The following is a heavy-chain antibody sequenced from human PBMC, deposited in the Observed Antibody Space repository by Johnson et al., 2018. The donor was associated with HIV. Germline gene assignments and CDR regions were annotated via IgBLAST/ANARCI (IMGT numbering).Heavy chain of an antibody. CDR2: ISYDGSNK. V-gene: IGHV3-30-3*01. Sequence: VQLVESGGGVVQPGRSLRLSCAASGFTFSSYAMHWVRQAPGKGLEWVAVISYDGSNKYYADSVKGRFTLSRDNSKNTLYLQMSSLRAEATALYYCAKDGVLSGTNPDAFDIWGQGTMVTVSS. D-gene: IGHD1-26*01. CDR1: GFTFSSYA. J-gene: IGHJ3*02. CDR3: AKDGVLSGTNPDAFDI.